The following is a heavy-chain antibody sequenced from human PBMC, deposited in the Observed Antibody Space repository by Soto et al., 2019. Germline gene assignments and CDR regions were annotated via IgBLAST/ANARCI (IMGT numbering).Heavy chain of an antibody. CDR3: ARQNYYSGLDV. CDR2: ISAYNGNT. V-gene: IGHV1-18*01. Sequence: GASVKVSCKASGYTFSSYFITWVRQAPGQGLEWMGWISAYNGNTNYAQMLQGRVTMTTDTSTNTAYMELRSLRSDDTAVFYCARQNYYSGLDVWGQGTTVTVYS. J-gene: IGHJ6*02. CDR1: GYTFSSYF.